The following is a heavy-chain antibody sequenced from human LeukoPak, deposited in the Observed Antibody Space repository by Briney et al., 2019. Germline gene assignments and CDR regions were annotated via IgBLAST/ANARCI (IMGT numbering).Heavy chain of an antibody. CDR3: ATKNLFHL. CDR1: VYALNELS. D-gene: IGHD1-14*01. CDR2: IDREDGQT. V-gene: IGHV1-24*01. J-gene: IGHJ5*02. Sequence: ASVKVSCKVSVYALNELSIHWVRQAPGKGLEWVGGIDREDGQTIAAQNFQGRVTLTEDTSAQIAYMEGTSLRSDDTAVYYCATKNLFHLWGQGTLVTVSS.